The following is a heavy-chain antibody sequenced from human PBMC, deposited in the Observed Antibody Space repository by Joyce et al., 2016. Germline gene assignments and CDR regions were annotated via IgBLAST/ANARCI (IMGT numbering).Heavy chain of an antibody. V-gene: IGHV3-7*01. CDR2: IQIDGSEK. Sequence: EVQLLESGGGLVQPGGSMRLSCKASGFIFNTVWMSWVRQAPGKGLEWVANIQIDGSEKYYGDSVTGRFTISRDNAKNALYLQMHSLSPEDTAVYYCASGFGRMDVCGQGTTVTVSS. D-gene: IGHD3-10*01. J-gene: IGHJ6*02. CDR3: ASGFGRMDV. CDR1: GFIFNTVW.